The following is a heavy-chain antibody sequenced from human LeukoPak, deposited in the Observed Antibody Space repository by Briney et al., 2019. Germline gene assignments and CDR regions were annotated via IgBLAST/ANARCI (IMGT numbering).Heavy chain of an antibody. CDR2: IYTSGST. J-gene: IGHJ4*02. Sequence: PSQTLSLTCTVSGGSISSASYYWSWIRQPAGKGLEWIGRIYTSGSTNYNPSLKSRATISVDTSKNQFSLKLSSVTAANTAGYYCGSRGGLTALFDLWGQGTLVSVFS. V-gene: IGHV4-61*02. CDR3: GSRGGLTALFDL. D-gene: IGHD3-9*01. CDR1: GGSISSASYY.